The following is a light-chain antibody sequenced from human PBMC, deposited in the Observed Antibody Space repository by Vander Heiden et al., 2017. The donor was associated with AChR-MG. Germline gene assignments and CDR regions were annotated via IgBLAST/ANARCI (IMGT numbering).Light chain of an antibody. V-gene: IGLV2-14*01. CDR2: DVT. Sequence: QSALTQPASVSGSPGQSITISCTGTSSDIGGYKYVYWYQQHPGKAPKLMMYDVTNRPSGVSNRFSGSKSGNTASLTISGRQAEDEANYYCCSYTSTNTLLFGGGTKL. J-gene: IGLJ2*01. CDR3: CSYTSTNTLL. CDR1: SSDIGGYKY.